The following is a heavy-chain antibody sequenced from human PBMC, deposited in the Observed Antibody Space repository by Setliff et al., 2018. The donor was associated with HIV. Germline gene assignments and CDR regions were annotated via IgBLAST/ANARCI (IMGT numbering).Heavy chain of an antibody. Sequence: SVKVSCKASGGGVSNHVISWVRQAPGRGLEWMGGIIPIFGAADYAQKFKGRVTITADESTRAAYLERSSLISEDTAVYYCARGATYYYDSSGYYSLLADAFDIWSQGTMVTVSS. J-gene: IGHJ3*02. V-gene: IGHV1-69*13. CDR2: IIPIFGAA. D-gene: IGHD3-22*01. CDR1: GGGVSNHV. CDR3: ARGATYYYDSSGYYSLLADAFDI.